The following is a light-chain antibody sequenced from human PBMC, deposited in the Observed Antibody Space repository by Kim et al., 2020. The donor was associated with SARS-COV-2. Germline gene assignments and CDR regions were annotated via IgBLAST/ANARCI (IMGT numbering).Light chain of an antibody. V-gene: IGKV2-30*01. CDR1: QSLVYSDGNTY. Sequence: DVVMTQSPLSLPVTXGQPASISCRSSQSLVYSDGNTYLSWFHQRPGQSPRRLISKVSNRHYGVPDRFSGSGSGTDFTLKISRVEAEDVGMYYCMQSTHWPPLAFGGGTKVGIK. J-gene: IGKJ4*01. CDR2: KVS. CDR3: MQSTHWPPLA.